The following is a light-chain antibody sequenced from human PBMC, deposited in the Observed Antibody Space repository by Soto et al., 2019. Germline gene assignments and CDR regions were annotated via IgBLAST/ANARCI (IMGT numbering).Light chain of an antibody. CDR1: QSLLHSNGYNY. V-gene: IGKV2-28*01. CDR3: MQALQTAWT. CDR2: LGS. J-gene: IGKJ1*01. Sequence: DIVMTQSPLSLPVTPGEPASISCRSSQSLLHSNGYNYLDWYLQKPGQSPQLLIYLGSNRASGVPGRFSGSGSGTYFTLKISRVEAEDVGVYYCMQALQTAWTFGQGTKVEIK.